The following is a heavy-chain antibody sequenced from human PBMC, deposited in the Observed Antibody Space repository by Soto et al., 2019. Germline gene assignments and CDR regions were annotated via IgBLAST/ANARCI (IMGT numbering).Heavy chain of an antibody. Sequence: SETLSLTCAVYGTSFSGYYWSWIRQAPGKGLEWIGEISHSGSTNYNPSLKSRVMISLDTSKAQFSLKLSSVSAADTAVYYCARGPYGSGIRSPYYNYYMDVWGKGTTVTVSS. V-gene: IGHV4-34*01. J-gene: IGHJ6*03. CDR1: GTSFSGYY. D-gene: IGHD3-10*01. CDR2: ISHSGST. CDR3: ARGPYGSGIRSPYYNYYMDV.